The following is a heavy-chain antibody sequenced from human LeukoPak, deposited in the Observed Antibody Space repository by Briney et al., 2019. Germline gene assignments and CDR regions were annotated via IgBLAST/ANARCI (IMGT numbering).Heavy chain of an antibody. J-gene: IGHJ4*02. V-gene: IGHV3-23*01. D-gene: IGHD6-13*01. CDR3: AKEVGYSRLNYYFDY. CDR1: GFTFSSYV. Sequence: GGSLRLSCAASGFTFSSYVMSWVRQAPGKGLECVSAISGSGGSTYYADSVKGGFTVSRDNSKNTLYLQMNSLRAEDTAVYYCAKEVGYSRLNYYFDYWGQGTLVTVSS. CDR2: ISGSGGST.